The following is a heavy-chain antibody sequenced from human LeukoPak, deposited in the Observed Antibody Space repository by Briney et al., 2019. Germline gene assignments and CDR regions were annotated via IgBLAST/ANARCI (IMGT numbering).Heavy chain of an antibody. CDR1: GFTFSSYA. Sequence: GGSLRLSCAASGFTFSSYAMSWVRQAPGKGLEWVSSISGSGGSTYYADSVKGRFTISRDNSKNTLYLQMNSLRAEDMAVYYCAKWSPVGAIYYYYYGMDVWGQGTTVTVSS. V-gene: IGHV3-23*01. D-gene: IGHD1-26*01. J-gene: IGHJ6*02. CDR3: AKWSPVGAIYYYYYGMDV. CDR2: ISGSGGST.